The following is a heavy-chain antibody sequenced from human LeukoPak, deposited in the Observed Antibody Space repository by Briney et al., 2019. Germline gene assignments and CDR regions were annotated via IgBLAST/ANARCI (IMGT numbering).Heavy chain of an antibody. CDR2: IRSKPQSYAT. J-gene: IGHJ4*02. V-gene: IGHV3-73*01. D-gene: IGHD1-26*01. CDR1: GFTFSDSA. CDR3: TRVGHSSVVDY. Sequence: GGSLRLSCAASGFTFSDSAIHWVRQASGKGLEWVGRIRSKPQSYATAYDESLKGRFTISRDDSKNTAYLQMSSLNIEDTAVYYCTRVGHSSVVDYWGQGTLVTVSS.